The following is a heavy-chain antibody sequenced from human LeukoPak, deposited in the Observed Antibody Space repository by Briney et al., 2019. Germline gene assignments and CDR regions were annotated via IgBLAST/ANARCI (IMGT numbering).Heavy chain of an antibody. V-gene: IGHV1-18*01. D-gene: IGHD1-26*01. CDR3: ARGLVYYYMDV. CDR1: GYAFTRHG. J-gene: IGHJ6*03. Sequence: ASVKVSCKASGYAFTRHGISWVRQAPGQGLEWMGWISAYNGDTKYAQKFQGRVTMATDTSTSTAYMELSSLRSEDTAVYYCARGLVYYYMDVWGKGTTVTVSS. CDR2: ISAYNGDT.